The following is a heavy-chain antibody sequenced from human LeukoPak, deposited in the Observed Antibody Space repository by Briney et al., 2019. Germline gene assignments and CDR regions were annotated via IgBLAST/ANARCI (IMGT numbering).Heavy chain of an antibody. D-gene: IGHD2-2*01. CDR3: AKYLHQVFDI. V-gene: IGHV3-30*02. Sequence: GGSLRLSCAASGFTLRSYGMHWVRQAPGKGLEWVSFIRGDGSNKYYVDSVKGRFTVSRDDSKDTLYLQLNSLRPEDTAVYYCAKYLHQVFDIWGQGTMVTVSS. CDR2: IRGDGSNK. J-gene: IGHJ3*02. CDR1: GFTLRSYG.